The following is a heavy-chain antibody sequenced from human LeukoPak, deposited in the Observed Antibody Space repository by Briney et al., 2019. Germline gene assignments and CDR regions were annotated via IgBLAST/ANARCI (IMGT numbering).Heavy chain of an antibody. CDR1: ALTISTYG. J-gene: IGHJ4*02. CDR2: IWYDGSNA. Sequence: QTGGFLRLSCSASALTISTYGMHWVRQAPGKGLEWVAVIWYDGSNAYYADSVKGRFTISRDNSKNTVYLQMNSLRAEDTAVYYCSSYSSSSTVEYWGQGTLVTVSS. V-gene: IGHV3-33*01. CDR3: SSYSSSSTVEY. D-gene: IGHD6-6*01.